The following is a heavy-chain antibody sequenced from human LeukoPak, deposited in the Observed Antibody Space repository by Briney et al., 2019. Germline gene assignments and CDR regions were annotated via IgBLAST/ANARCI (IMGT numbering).Heavy chain of an antibody. CDR3: ARQTGSGLFILP. CDR2: IYYSGST. J-gene: IGHJ4*02. Sequence: SETLSLTCTVSGGFISSSSYYWGWIRQPPGKGLEWIGSIYYSGSTYYNASLKSQVSISIDTSKNQFSLRLTSVTAADTAVYYCARQTGSGLFILPGGQGTLVTVSS. D-gene: IGHD3/OR15-3a*01. CDR1: GGFISSSSYY. V-gene: IGHV4-39*01.